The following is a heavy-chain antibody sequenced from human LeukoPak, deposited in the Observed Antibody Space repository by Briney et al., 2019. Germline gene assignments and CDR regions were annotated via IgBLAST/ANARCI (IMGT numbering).Heavy chain of an antibody. D-gene: IGHD5-12*01. CDR2: IWYDGSNE. V-gene: IGHV3-33*01. Sequence: GRSLRLSCAASGFTFSNYAMHWVRQAPGKGLEWVTVIWYDGSNEYYADSVKGRFTISRDNSKNTLFLQMNSLRAEDTAVYYCAREMGLNIVATFGYWGQGTLVTVSS. CDR1: GFTFSNYA. CDR3: AREMGLNIVATFGY. J-gene: IGHJ4*02.